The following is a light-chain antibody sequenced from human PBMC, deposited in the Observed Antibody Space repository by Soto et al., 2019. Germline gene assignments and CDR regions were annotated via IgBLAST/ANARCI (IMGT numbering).Light chain of an antibody. Sequence: EIVLTQSPATLSLSPGERATLSCRTSQNVGNSLAWYQQKPGQAPRLLIYGAFNRASGIPARFSGSGSGTDFSLTISSLEPEDFAIYYCQQCSNWPPLTFGQGTRLEIK. CDR1: QNVGNS. J-gene: IGKJ5*01. V-gene: IGKV3-11*01. CDR3: QQCSNWPPLT. CDR2: GAF.